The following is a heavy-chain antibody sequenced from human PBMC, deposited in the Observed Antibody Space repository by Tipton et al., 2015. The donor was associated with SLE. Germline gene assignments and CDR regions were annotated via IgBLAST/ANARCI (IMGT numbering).Heavy chain of an antibody. CDR2: IYYSGST. V-gene: IGHV4-59*01. Sequence: TLSLTCTVSGGSISSYYWSWIRQPPGKGLEWIGYIYYSGSTNYNPSLKSRVTISVDTSKNQFSLKLSSVTAADTAVYYCARATYSYGYSPDYWGQETLVTVSS. CDR3: ARATYSYGYSPDY. D-gene: IGHD5-18*01. CDR1: GGSISSYY. J-gene: IGHJ4*02.